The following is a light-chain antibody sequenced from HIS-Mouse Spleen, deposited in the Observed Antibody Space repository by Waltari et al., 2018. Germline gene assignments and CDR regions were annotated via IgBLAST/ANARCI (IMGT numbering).Light chain of an antibody. CDR3: MQALQTPFT. V-gene: IGKV2-28*01. CDR2: FGS. CDR1: QSLLHSNGYTY. J-gene: IGKJ3*01. Sequence: DIVMTQSPLSLPVTPGEPASISCRSSQSLLHSNGYTYLDWYLQKPWQSPQLLFYFGSNRASGVPYRFSGSGSGTDFTLKISRVEAEDVGVYYCMQALQTPFTFGPGTKVDIK.